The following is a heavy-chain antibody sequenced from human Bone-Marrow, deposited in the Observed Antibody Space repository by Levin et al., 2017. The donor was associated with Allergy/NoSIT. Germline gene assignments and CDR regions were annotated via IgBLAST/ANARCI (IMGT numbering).Heavy chain of an antibody. CDR2: VSWNSGTI. CDR3: ARHKDYGGNGYYYYGMDV. D-gene: IGHD4-23*01. Sequence: PGGSLRLSCAASGFTFTDYAIHWIRQAPGRGLEWVSGVSWNSGTIGYADSVKGRFTISRDNAKNSLYLQMKRLRTEDTALYFCARHKDYGGNGYYYYGMDVWGQGTTVTVSS. J-gene: IGHJ6*02. CDR1: GFTFTDYA. V-gene: IGHV3-9*01.